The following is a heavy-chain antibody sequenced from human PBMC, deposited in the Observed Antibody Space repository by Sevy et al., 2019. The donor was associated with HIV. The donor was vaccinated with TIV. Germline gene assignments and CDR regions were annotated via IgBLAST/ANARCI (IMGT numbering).Heavy chain of an antibody. CDR1: GFTFSKYS. D-gene: IGHD2-8*01. CDR2: LSFGCGEI. J-gene: IGHJ4*02. V-gene: IGHV3-23*01. Sequence: LRLSCAASGFTFSKYSMSWVRQPPGKGLEWVSTLSFGCGEINHADSVKGRFTISRDNSKNSLYLQMNNLRAEDTAVYYCAREGCTKPHDYWGQGTLVTVS. CDR3: AREGCTKPHDY.